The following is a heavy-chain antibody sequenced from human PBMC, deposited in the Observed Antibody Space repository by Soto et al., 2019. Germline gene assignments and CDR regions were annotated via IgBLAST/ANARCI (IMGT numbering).Heavy chain of an antibody. J-gene: IGHJ2*01. V-gene: IGHV3-23*01. CDR2: ISGSGGST. Sequence: EVQLLESGGGLVQPGGSLRISCAASGFTFSSYAMNWVRQAPGKGLEWVSVISGSGGSTYYADAVKGRFTISRDNSKNTLYLQMNSLRAEDTAVYYCAKRTVGWYFDLWGRVTLVTVSS. CDR1: GFTFSSYA. D-gene: IGHD4-17*01. CDR3: AKRTVGWYFDL.